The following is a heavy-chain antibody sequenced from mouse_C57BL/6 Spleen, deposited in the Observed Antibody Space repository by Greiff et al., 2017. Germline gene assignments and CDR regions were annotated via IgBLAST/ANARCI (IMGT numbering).Heavy chain of an antibody. V-gene: IGHV1-64*01. J-gene: IGHJ4*01. Sequence: QVQLQQPGAELVKPGASVKLSCKASGYTFTSYWMHWVKQRPGQGLEWIGMIHPNSGSTNYNEKFKSKATLTVDKSSSTAYMQLSSLTSEDSAVYYCARSPYGSSYVAMDYWGQGTSVTVSS. D-gene: IGHD1-1*01. CDR2: IHPNSGST. CDR1: GYTFTSYW. CDR3: ARSPYGSSYVAMDY.